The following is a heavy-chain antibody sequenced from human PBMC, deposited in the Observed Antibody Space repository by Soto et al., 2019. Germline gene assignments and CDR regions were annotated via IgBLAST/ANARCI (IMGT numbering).Heavy chain of an antibody. CDR2: IYSSENT. D-gene: IGHD2-2*03. CDR3: ARLNGYCVSTNCHGYYGMDV. J-gene: IGHJ6*02. Sequence: SATLSLTCTVSGASVSSHSYSWAWIRQSPGKGLEWIGTIYSSENTYYNPSLLSRVTISVDTSKNEFSLRLSSVTAADTAVYYCARLNGYCVSTNCHGYYGMDVWGQGTTVT. V-gene: IGHV4-39*01. CDR1: GASVSSHSYS.